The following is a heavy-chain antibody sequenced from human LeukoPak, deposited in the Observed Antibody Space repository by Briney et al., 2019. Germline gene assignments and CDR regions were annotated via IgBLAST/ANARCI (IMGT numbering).Heavy chain of an antibody. CDR2: ISGSGGST. D-gene: IGHD3-16*02. CDR3: AKVLIGIMIAFGGVIIDY. CDR1: GFTFTIYA. V-gene: IGHV3-23*01. Sequence: PGGSLRLACAVSGFTFTIYAMSWVRQVPGKVPEWVSAISGSGGSTYYADSVKGRFTTSSDNSKHTLHLHVASLRAEETAVYYCAKVLIGIMIAFGGVIIDYWRQGTQVTVSS. J-gene: IGHJ4*02.